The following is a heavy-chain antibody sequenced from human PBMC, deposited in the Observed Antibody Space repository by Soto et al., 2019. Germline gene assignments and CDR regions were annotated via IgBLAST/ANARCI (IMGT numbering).Heavy chain of an antibody. CDR1: GYTFTSYG. CDR3: ATHYCSSTSCYDRGYFQH. J-gene: IGHJ1*01. D-gene: IGHD2-2*01. Sequence: ASVKVSCKASGYTFTSYGISWVRQAPGQGLEGMGWIRAYNGNTNYAQKLQGRVTMTPDKSTSTAYMELRSLRAEDTAVYYCATHYCSSTSCYDRGYFQHWGQGTLVTVSS. V-gene: IGHV1-18*01. CDR2: IRAYNGNT.